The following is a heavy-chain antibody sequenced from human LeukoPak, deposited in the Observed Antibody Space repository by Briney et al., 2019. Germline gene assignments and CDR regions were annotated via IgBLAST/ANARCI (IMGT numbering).Heavy chain of an antibody. J-gene: IGHJ3*02. CDR2: ISSSSSYI. CDR1: GFTFSSYS. CDR3: ARESEGLGAFDI. V-gene: IGHV3-21*01. Sequence: GGSLRLSCAASGFTFSSYSMNWVRQAPGKGLEWVSSISSSSSYIYYADSVKGRFTISRDNAKNSLYLQMNSLRAEDTAVYYCARESEGLGAFDIWGQGTMVTVSS. D-gene: IGHD3-16*01.